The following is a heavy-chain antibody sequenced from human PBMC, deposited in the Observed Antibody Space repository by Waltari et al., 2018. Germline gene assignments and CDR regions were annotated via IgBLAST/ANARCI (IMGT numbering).Heavy chain of an antibody. J-gene: IGHJ4*02. CDR1: GFTFSGYW. D-gene: IGHD4-17*01. CDR3: VRGGGTYGDWDY. V-gene: IGHV3-74*01. Sequence: EVPLVESGGGLVQPGGSLRLSCAASGFTFSGYWMHWVRQAPGKGLVWVSRINGDGRNTNYADSVKSRFTISRDNAKNTLYLQMNSLRAEDTAVYYCVRGGGTYGDWDYWGLGTLVTVSS. CDR2: INGDGRNT.